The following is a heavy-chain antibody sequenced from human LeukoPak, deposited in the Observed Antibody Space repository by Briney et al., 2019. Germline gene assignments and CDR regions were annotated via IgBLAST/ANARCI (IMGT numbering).Heavy chain of an antibody. J-gene: IGHJ4*02. CDR3: ARGYRSGRYHFDC. V-gene: IGHV5-10-1*01. D-gene: IGHD3-10*01. CDR2: IDPSDSYT. CDR1: GYSFTSHW. Sequence: GEPMKISCKGSGYSFTSHWISWVRQMPGKGLEWMGRIDPSDSYTNYSPSFQGHVTISANTSISPAYLQWSSLKASDTAMYYCARGYRSGRYHFDCWGQGTLVTVSS.